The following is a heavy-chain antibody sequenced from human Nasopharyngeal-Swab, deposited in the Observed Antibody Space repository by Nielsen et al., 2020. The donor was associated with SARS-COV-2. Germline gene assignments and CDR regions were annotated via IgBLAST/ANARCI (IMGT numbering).Heavy chain of an antibody. D-gene: IGHD5-18*01. V-gene: IGHV3-7*01. Sequence: GGSLRLSCAASGFTFSSYWMSWVRQAPGKGLEWVANIKQDGSDKYYADSVKGRFTISRDNSKNTLYLQMNSLRAEDTAVYYCAKDLGYSYGSVGMDVWGQGTTVTVSS. CDR2: IKQDGSDK. CDR3: AKDLGYSYGSVGMDV. J-gene: IGHJ6*02. CDR1: GFTFSSYW.